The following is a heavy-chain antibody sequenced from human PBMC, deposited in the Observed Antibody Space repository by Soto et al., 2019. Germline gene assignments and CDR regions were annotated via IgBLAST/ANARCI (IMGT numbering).Heavy chain of an antibody. CDR1: GGSISSGDYY. CDR3: ARDSIAAAGGPFFDY. CDR2: IYYSGST. Sequence: SETLSLTCTVSGGSISSGDYYWSWIRQPPGKGLEWIGYIYYSGSTYYNPSLKSRVTISVDTSKNQFSLKLSSVTAADTAVYYCARDSIAAAGGPFFDYWGQGTLVTVSS. J-gene: IGHJ4*02. D-gene: IGHD6-13*01. V-gene: IGHV4-30-4*01.